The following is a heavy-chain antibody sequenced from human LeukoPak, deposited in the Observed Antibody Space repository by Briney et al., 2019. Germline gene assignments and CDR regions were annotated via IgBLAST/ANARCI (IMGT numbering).Heavy chain of an antibody. J-gene: IGHJ5*02. CDR3: ARLYIGGYSRSTNYNWFDP. Sequence: SETLSLTCAVYGGSFSGYYRSWIRQPPGKGLEWIGEINHSGSTSYNPSIKSRVTISVDTSKNQFSLNLTSVTAADTAVYYCARLYIGGYSRSTNYNWFDPWGQGTLVTVSS. D-gene: IGHD6-13*01. V-gene: IGHV4-34*01. CDR1: GGSFSGYY. CDR2: INHSGST.